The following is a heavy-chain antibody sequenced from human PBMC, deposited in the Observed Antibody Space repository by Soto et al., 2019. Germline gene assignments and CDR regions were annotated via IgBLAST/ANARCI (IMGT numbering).Heavy chain of an antibody. CDR3: ARVDSSGCSEY. D-gene: IGHD6-25*01. Sequence: GESLKISCKGSGYIFTSYWIGWVFQMPGKGLECMGFIYPGDSDTTYSPSFQGHVTISADKYSSTAYLQWSSLKASDTAMYYCARVDSSGCSEYWGQGTLVTVSS. CDR1: GYIFTSYW. CDR2: IYPGDSDT. V-gene: IGHV5-51*01. J-gene: IGHJ4*02.